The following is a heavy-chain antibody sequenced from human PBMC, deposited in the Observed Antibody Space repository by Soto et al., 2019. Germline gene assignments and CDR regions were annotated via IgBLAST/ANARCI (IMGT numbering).Heavy chain of an antibody. CDR3: ARLVDTAMVLDY. J-gene: IGHJ4*02. V-gene: IGHV4-59*08. CDR1: GGSISSYY. Sequence: SETLSLTCTVSGGSISSYYWSWIRQPPGKGLEWIGYIYYSGSTNYNPSLKSRVTISVDTSKNQFSLKLSSVTAADTAVYYCARLVDTAMVLDYWGQGTLVTVSS. D-gene: IGHD5-18*01. CDR2: IYYSGST.